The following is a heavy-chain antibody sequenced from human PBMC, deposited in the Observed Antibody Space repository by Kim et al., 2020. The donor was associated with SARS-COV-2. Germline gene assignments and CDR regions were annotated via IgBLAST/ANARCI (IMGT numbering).Heavy chain of an antibody. CDR3: ARGPYYDFWSGYYASGYGMDV. CDR2: MNPNSGNT. Sequence: ASVKVSCKASGYTFTSYDINWVRQATGQGLEWMGWMNPNSGNTGYAQKFQGRVTMTRNTSISTAYMELSSLRSEDTAVYYCARGPYYDFWSGYYASGYGMDVWGQGTTVTVSS. J-gene: IGHJ6*02. D-gene: IGHD3-3*01. V-gene: IGHV1-8*01. CDR1: GYTFTSYD.